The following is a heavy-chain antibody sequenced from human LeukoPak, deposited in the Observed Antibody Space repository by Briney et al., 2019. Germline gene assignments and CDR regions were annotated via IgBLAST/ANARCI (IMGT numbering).Heavy chain of an antibody. CDR3: AIYRAAGCGQTYYFDY. CDR2: IYYSGST. J-gene: IGHJ4*02. D-gene: IGHD2-21*01. Sequence: PSETLSLTCTVSGGSVSSSSYYCSWIRQPPGKGLEWIGYIYYSGSTNYNPSLKSRVTISLDTSKNQISLKASSVTAADTAVYYCAIYRAAGCGQTYYFDYWGQGTLVTVSS. CDR1: GGSVSSSSYY. V-gene: IGHV4-61*01.